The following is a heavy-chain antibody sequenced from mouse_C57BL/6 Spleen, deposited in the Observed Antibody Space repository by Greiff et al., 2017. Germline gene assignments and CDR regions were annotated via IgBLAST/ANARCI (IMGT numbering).Heavy chain of an antibody. CDR3: ARAVDYYGSTWCAH. D-gene: IGHD1-1*01. CDR2: IYPGSGST. CDR1: GYTFTSYW. V-gene: IGHV1-55*01. Sequence: QVQLQQPGAELVKPGASVKMSCKASGYTFTSYWITWVKQRPGQGLEWIGDIYPGSGSTNYNEKFKSKATLTVDTSSSTAYMQLSSLTSEVSAVYYWARAVDYYGSTWCAHWGQGTLVTVSA. J-gene: IGHJ3*01.